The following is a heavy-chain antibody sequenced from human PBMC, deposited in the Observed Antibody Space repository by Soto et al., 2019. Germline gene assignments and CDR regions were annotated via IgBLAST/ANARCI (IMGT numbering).Heavy chain of an antibody. CDR3: ARDNPRSSGWDV. CDR2: ISSSSSTI. V-gene: IGHV3-48*02. Sequence: EVQLVESGGGLVQPGGSLRLSCDASGFTLSSYSMNWARQAPGQGLEWVSYISSSSSTIYYAGSVKGRFTISRDNAKNSLYLQMNSLRDEETAVYYAARDNPRSSGWDVWGQGTTVTVSS. J-gene: IGHJ6*02. CDR1: GFTLSSYS.